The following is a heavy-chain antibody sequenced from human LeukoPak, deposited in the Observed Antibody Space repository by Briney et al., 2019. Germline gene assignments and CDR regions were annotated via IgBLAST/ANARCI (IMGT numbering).Heavy chain of an antibody. J-gene: IGHJ2*01. D-gene: IGHD3-22*01. V-gene: IGHV4-30-2*01. Sequence: SETLSLTCAVYGGSFSGYSWSWIRQPPGKGLEWIGYIYHIGNTYYNPSLKSRVTISVDRSKNQFSLKLSSVTAADTAVYYCARDRYDSSGYYWYFDFWGRGTLVTVSS. CDR3: ARDRYDSSGYYWYFDF. CDR2: IYHIGNT. CDR1: GGSFSGYS.